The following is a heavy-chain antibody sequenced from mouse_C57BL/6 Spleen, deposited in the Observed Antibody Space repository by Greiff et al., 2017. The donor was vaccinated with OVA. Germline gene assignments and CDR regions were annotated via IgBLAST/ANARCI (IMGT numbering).Heavy chain of an antibody. D-gene: IGHD2-12*01. J-gene: IGHJ4*01. CDR1: GYTFTSYW. CDR3: ARSDDAPYYYAMDY. V-gene: IGHV1-64*01. Sequence: QVQLQQPGAELVKPGASVKLSCQASGYTFTSYWMPWVKQRPGQGLEWIGMIHPNSGSTNYNEKFKSKATLTVDKSSSTAYMQLSSLTSEDSAVYYCARSDDAPYYYAMDYWGQGTSVTVSS. CDR2: IHPNSGST.